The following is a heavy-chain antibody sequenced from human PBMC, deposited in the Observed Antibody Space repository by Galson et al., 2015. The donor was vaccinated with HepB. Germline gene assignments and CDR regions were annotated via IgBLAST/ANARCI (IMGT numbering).Heavy chain of an antibody. D-gene: IGHD5-12*01. J-gene: IGHJ3*02. V-gene: IGHV5-51*01. Sequence: QSGAEVKKPGESLKISCKGSGYSFTSYWIGWVRQMPGKGLEWMGIIYPGDSDTRYSPSFQGQVTISADKSISTAYLQWSSLKASDTAMYYCARKGSIVATIYDAFDIWGQGTMVTISS. CDR3: ARKGSIVATIYDAFDI. CDR2: IYPGDSDT. CDR1: GYSFTSYW.